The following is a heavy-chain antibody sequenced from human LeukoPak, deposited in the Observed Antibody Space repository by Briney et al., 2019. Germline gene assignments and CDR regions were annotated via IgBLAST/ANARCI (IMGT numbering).Heavy chain of an antibody. V-gene: IGHV3-23*01. CDR2: ISGSGIDT. Sequence: PGGSPRLSCAASGFTFSSYGMNWVCQAPGKGLEWVSGISGSGIDTDYADSVKGRFTISRDNSKNTLYLQMNSLRAEDTAVYYCARPHLYYDILTGSGGYFDYWGQGTLVTVSS. J-gene: IGHJ4*02. D-gene: IGHD3-9*01. CDR1: GFTFSSYG. CDR3: ARPHLYYDILTGSGGYFDY.